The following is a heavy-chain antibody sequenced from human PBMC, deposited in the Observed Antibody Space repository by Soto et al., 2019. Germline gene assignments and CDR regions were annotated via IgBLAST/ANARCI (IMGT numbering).Heavy chain of an antibody. Sequence: GGSLRLSCTASGFTFSSYAMRWARQAPGKGPEWVAGIYGNGAGTYYADSVKGRFTISRDNFKNTLDLQMNSLRAEDTAVYYCARKGTWNSFDYWGQGTPVTVSS. V-gene: IGHV3-23*01. CDR2: IYGNGAGT. D-gene: IGHD1-1*01. CDR1: GFTFSSYA. J-gene: IGHJ4*02. CDR3: ARKGTWNSFDY.